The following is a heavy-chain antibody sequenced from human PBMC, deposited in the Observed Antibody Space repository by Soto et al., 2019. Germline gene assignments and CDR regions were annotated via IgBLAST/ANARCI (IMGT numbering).Heavy chain of an antibody. J-gene: IGHJ4*02. D-gene: IGHD5-12*01. Sequence: PGGSLRLSCAASGFTFSSYSMNWVRQAPGKGLEWVSSISSSSSYIYYADSVKGRFTISRDNAKNSLYLQMNSLRAEDTAVYYCARVGVEMATEYYFDYWGQGTLVTVS. V-gene: IGHV3-21*01. CDR1: GFTFSSYS. CDR2: ISSSSSYI. CDR3: ARVGVEMATEYYFDY.